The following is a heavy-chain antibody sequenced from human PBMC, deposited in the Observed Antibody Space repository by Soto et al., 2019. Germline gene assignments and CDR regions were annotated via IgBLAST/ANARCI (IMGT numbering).Heavy chain of an antibody. CDR3: ARDLVRGSYSYYYYGMDV. CDR2: IYYSGST. D-gene: IGHD1-26*01. CDR1: GGSVSSGSYY. J-gene: IGHJ6*02. V-gene: IGHV4-61*01. Sequence: SETLSLTCTVSGGSVSSGSYYWSWIRQPPGKGLEWIGYIYYSGSTNYNPSLKSRVTISVDTSKNQFSLKLSSVTAADTAVYYCARDLVRGSYSYYYYGMDVWGQGTTVTVSS.